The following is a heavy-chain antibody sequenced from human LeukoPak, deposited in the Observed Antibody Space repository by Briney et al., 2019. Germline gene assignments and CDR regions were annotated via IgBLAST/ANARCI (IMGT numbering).Heavy chain of an antibody. V-gene: IGHV1-18*03. Sequence: ASVKVSCKASGYTFTSYGISWVRQGPGQGLEWMGWISAYNGTTNYAQKLQGRLTMTTDTSTSTAYMELRSLRSDDLAVYYCARDLDSGYDWIYCYYYGMDVWGQGTTVTVSS. D-gene: IGHD5-12*01. CDR2: ISAYNGTT. CDR3: ARDLDSGYDWIYCYYYGMDV. CDR1: GYTFTSYG. J-gene: IGHJ6*02.